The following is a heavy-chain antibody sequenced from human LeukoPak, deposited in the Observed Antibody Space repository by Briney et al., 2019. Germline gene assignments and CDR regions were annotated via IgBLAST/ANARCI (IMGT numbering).Heavy chain of an antibody. CDR3: ARDGGWAVTTYDAFDI. D-gene: IGHD4-17*01. J-gene: IGHJ3*02. CDR2: IHYTGTT. Sequence: PSETLSLTCTVSGGSISSSSYYWGWIRQPPGKGLEWIGSIHYTGTTYYNPSLKSRATISVDTSKNQFSLKLSSVTAADTAVYYCARDGGWAVTTYDAFDIWGQGTMVTVSS. CDR1: GGSISSSSYY. V-gene: IGHV4-39*07.